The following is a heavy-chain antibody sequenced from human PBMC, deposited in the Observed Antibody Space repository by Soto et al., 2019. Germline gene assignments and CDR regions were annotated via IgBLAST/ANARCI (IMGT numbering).Heavy chain of an antibody. CDR3: ERDPPRFFTSSPEGAGL. J-gene: IGHJ4*02. V-gene: IGHV1-2*02. CDR1: GYIFTDSH. Sequence: QVQLVESGTEVKKPGASVKVSCKASGYIFTDSHIHWVRQASGQGLEWLGWINPKTGDTHYPQKFQGRIIMPSDTSITTASMELTNLTSDDTAVYYCERDPPRFFTSSPEGAGLWGQGTLVTVSS. CDR2: INPKTGDT. D-gene: IGHD6-6*01.